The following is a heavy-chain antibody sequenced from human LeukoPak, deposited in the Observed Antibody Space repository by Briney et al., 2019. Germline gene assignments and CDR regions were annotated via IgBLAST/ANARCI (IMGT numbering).Heavy chain of an antibody. J-gene: IGHJ4*02. Sequence: PGGSLRLSCAASGFTFSSYGMHWVRQAPGKGLEWVAFIRYDGSNKYYADSVKGRFTISRDNSKNTLYLQMNSLRAEDTAVYYCAGTGWFGESYFDYWGQGTLVTVSS. CDR2: IRYDGSNK. D-gene: IGHD3-10*01. CDR3: AGTGWFGESYFDY. V-gene: IGHV3-30*02. CDR1: GFTFSSYG.